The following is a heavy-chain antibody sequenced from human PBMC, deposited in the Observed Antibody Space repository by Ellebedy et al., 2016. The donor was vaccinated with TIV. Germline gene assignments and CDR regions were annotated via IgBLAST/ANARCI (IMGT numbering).Heavy chain of an antibody. CDR1: GFTFSAYY. J-gene: IGHJ1*01. D-gene: IGHD3-22*01. CDR2: ISGSGDTI. V-gene: IGHV3-11*01. CDR3: ARDPFDNRGYYPTGYFHH. Sequence: GGSLRLSCVASGFTFSAYYMSWIRQAPGKGLEWLSYISGSGDTIYSADSMQGRFSISRDNAKNTLYLHMNSLRAEETAVYYCARDPFDNRGYYPTGYFHHWGQGTRVTVSS.